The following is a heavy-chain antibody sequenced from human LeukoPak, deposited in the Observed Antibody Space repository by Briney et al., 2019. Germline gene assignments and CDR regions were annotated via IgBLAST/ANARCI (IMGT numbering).Heavy chain of an antibody. CDR1: GFTFSSYE. J-gene: IGHJ4*02. D-gene: IGHD5-24*01. CDR2: ISRSATTI. V-gene: IGHV3-48*03. Sequence: GGSLRLSCAASGFTFSSYEMNWVRQAPGKGLEWVASISRSATTIYYADSVKGRFTISRDNAKNSVYLQMNSLRAEDTAVYYCAKSGYNRFDYWGQGTRVTVSS. CDR3: AKSGYNRFDY.